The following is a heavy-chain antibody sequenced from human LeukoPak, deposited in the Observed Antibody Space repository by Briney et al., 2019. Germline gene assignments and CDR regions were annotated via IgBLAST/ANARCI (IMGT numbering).Heavy chain of an antibody. CDR2: ISGSGGST. V-gene: IGHV3-23*01. D-gene: IGHD3-22*01. J-gene: IGHJ4*02. CDR1: GFTFSSYA. Sequence: QAGGSLRLSCAASGFTFSSYAMHWVRQAPGKGLEWVSAISGSGGSTYYADSVKGRFTISRDNSKNTLYLQMNSLRAEDTAVYYCAKGYYDSSGYFDYWGQGTLVTVSS. CDR3: AKGYYDSSGYFDY.